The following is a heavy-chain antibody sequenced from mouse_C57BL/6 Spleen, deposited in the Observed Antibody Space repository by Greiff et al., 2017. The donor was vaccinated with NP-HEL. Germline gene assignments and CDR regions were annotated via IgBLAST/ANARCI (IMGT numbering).Heavy chain of an antibody. V-gene: IGHV5-9*01. J-gene: IGHJ3*01. CDR3: AREGYGSSYWFAY. Sequence: EVKVVESGGGLVKPGGSLKLSCAASGFTFSSYTMSWVRQTPEKRLEWVATISGGGGNTYYPDSVKGRFTISRDNAKNTLYLQMSSLRSEDTALYYCAREGYGSSYWFAYWGQGTLVTVSA. D-gene: IGHD1-1*01. CDR2: ISGGGGNT. CDR1: GFTFSSYT.